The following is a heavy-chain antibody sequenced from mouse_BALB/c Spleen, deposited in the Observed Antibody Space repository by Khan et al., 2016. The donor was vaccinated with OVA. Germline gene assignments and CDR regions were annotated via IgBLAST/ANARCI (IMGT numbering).Heavy chain of an antibody. CDR3: ARAWGLRLNAWFSY. Sequence: VQLKQSGAELVRPGASVKISCKAFDYTFTDHHISWVKQRPGQGLDWIAYINTYNDYTNYNQNFKGKATLTVDTSSSTAYMELSSLTSEYSAVYYCARAWGLRLNAWFSYWGQVTLFTVSA. CDR1: DYTFTDHH. V-gene: IGHV1S45*01. CDR2: INTYNDYT. J-gene: IGHJ3*01. D-gene: IGHD1-3*01.